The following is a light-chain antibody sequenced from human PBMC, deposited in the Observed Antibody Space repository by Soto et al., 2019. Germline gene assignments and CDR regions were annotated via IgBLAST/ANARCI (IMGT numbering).Light chain of an antibody. V-gene: IGKV3-15*01. CDR3: QQYNDWPLT. Sequence: VFTQSPGPLSLSPGERATLSCRASQSVSSSYLAWYQQKPGQAPSLLIYGAFTRATGIPARFSGTGSGTEFTLTISILQSEDFALYCCQQYNDWPLTFGQGTKVDIK. CDR2: GAF. J-gene: IGKJ1*01. CDR1: QSVSSSY.